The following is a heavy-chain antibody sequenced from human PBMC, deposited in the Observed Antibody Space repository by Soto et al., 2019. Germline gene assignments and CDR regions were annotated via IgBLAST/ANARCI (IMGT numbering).Heavy chain of an antibody. D-gene: IGHD1-1*01. CDR1: GFMFSNHG. CDR3: LIADNWNDDASDY. V-gene: IGHV3-33*01. CDR2: IWSDGNNR. J-gene: IGHJ4*02. Sequence: QVQLVESGGGVVQPGRSLRLSCAASGFMFSNHGMHWVRQAPGKGLEWVAVIWSDGNNRSYADSVKGRLTISRDNSKNTLYLQMTSLRAAATAVYYSLIADNWNDDASDYWGQGTLVTVSS.